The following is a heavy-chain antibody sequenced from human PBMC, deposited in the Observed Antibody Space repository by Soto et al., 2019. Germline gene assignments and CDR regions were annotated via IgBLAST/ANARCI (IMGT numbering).Heavy chain of an antibody. Sequence: GGSLRLSCAGSGVTLRSYAMSWGRQAPGKGLEWVSAISGSGGSTYYADSVKGRCTISRDNSKNTLYLQMNSQRAEDTAVNYYSEAFEFYSGLLDFSGQGTLVTVSS. CDR2: ISGSGGST. D-gene: IGHD2-15*01. CDR1: GVTLRSYA. CDR3: SEAFEFYSGLLDF. V-gene: IGHV3-23*01. J-gene: IGHJ4*02.